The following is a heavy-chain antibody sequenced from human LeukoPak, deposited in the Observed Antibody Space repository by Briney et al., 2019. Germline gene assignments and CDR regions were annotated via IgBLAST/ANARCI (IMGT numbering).Heavy chain of an antibody. D-gene: IGHD3-22*01. CDR3: ARETRWLDYYYDSSGYYCS. CDR2: IYYSGST. CDR1: GGSISSSSYY. V-gene: IGHV4-39*02. J-gene: IGHJ5*02. Sequence: SETLSLTCTVSGGSISSSSYYWGWIRQPPGKGLEWIGSIYYSGSTYYNPSLKSRVTISVDTFKNQFSLKLSSVTAADTAVYYCARETRWLDYYYDSSGYYCSWGQGTLVTVSS.